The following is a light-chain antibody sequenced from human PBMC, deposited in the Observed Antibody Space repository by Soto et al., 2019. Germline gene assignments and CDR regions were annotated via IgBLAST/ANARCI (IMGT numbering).Light chain of an antibody. V-gene: IGLV7-46*01. CDR1: TGAVTRGHF. Sequence: AVVTQEPSLIVSPGGTVTLTCGSSTGAVTRGHFPYWFQQKPGQAPRTLIYDTTNKHSWTPARFSGSLLGDKAALTLSGAQPEDESEFYCLLFFSGVRVFGGGTKLTVL. CDR2: DTT. CDR3: LLFFSGVRV. J-gene: IGLJ2*01.